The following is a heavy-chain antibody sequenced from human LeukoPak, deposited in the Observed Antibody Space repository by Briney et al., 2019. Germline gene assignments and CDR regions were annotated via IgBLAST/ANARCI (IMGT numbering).Heavy chain of an antibody. CDR1: GFTVSSNY. CDR2: IYSGGST. CDR3: ARTTSIAGNDY. Sequence: GGSLRLSCAASGFTVSSNYMSWVRQAPGKGLEWVSVIYSGGSTYYADSVKGRFTISRDNSKNTLYLQMNSLRAEDTAVYYCARTTSIAGNDYWGQGTLVTVSS. J-gene: IGHJ4*02. D-gene: IGHD6-6*01. V-gene: IGHV3-66*01.